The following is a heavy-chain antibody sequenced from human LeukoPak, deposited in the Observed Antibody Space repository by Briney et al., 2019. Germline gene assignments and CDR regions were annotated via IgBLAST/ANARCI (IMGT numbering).Heavy chain of an antibody. CDR3: AKGKATGIVDWFDP. J-gene: IGHJ5*02. Sequence: GGSLRLSCAASGFTFSNFCMMWVRQAPGKGLEWVSSTTGGGVTYYVDSVKGRFTVSRDSSKNTLYLQINSLTAEDTAFYYCAKGKATGIVDWFDPWGQGTLVTVSS. CDR2: TTGGGVT. CDR1: GFTFSNFC. D-gene: IGHD1-26*01. V-gene: IGHV3-23*01.